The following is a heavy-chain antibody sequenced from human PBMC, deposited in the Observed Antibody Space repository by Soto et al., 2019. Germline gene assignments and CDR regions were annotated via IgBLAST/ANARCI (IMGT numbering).Heavy chain of an antibody. CDR1: GGTFSSYA. J-gene: IGHJ4*02. D-gene: IGHD3-10*01. CDR2: IIPIFGTA. V-gene: IGHV1-69*13. Sequence: GASVKVSCKASGGTFSSYAISWVLQAPGQGLEWMGGIIPIFGTANYAQKFQGRVTITADESTSTAYMELSSLRSEDTAVYYCASVTRYYYGSGSYYRGPYTFDYWGQGTLVTVSS. CDR3: ASVTRYYYGSGSYYRGPYTFDY.